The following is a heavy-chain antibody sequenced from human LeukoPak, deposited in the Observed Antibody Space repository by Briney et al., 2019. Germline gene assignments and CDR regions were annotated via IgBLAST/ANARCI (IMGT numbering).Heavy chain of an antibody. CDR1: GGSISSYY. Sequence: SETLSLTCTVSGGSISSYYWSRIRQPAGKGLEWIGRIYTSGSTNYNPSLKSRVTISVDTSKNQFSLKLSSVTAADTAVYYCASRNTVVPAADYYYYMDVWGKGTTVTVSS. D-gene: IGHD2-2*01. J-gene: IGHJ6*03. CDR3: ASRNTVVPAADYYYYMDV. CDR2: IYTSGST. V-gene: IGHV4-4*07.